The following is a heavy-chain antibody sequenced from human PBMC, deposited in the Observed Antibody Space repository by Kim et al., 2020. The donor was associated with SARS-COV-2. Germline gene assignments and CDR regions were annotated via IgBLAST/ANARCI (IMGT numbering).Heavy chain of an antibody. J-gene: IGHJ4*02. V-gene: IGHV5-10-1*01. CDR2: IDPSDSYT. D-gene: IGHD5-12*01. CDR3: ARHTRGGGYSGYDPYTLFDY. CDR1: GYSFTSYW. Sequence: GESLKISCKGSGYSFTSYWISWVRQMPGKGLEWMGRIDPSDSYTNYSPSFQGHVTISADKSISTAYLQWSSLKASDTAMYYCARHTRGGGYSGYDPYTLFDYWGQGTLVTVSS.